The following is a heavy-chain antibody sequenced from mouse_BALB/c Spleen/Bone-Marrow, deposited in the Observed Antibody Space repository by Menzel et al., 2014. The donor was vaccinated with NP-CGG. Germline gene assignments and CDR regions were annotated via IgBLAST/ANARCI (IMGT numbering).Heavy chain of an antibody. D-gene: IGHD2-14*01. V-gene: IGHV1-69*01. CDR2: IDTSDSYT. CDR3: ARSDYRYDPFAY. J-gene: IGHJ3*01. Sequence: QVQLQQSGAELVMPGTSVKMSCKASGYTFTDYWMHWVKQRPGQGLEWIGAIDTSDSYTSYNQEFKGKATLTVDESSSTAYMQLSSLTSEDSAVYYCARSDYRYDPFAYWGQGTLVTVSA. CDR1: GYTFTDYW.